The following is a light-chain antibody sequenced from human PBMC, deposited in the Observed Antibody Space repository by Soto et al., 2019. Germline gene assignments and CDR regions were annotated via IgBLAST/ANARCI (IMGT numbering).Light chain of an antibody. V-gene: IGKV1-5*01. CDR3: QHYKSYSGT. CDR1: QSISSW. J-gene: IGKJ1*01. Sequence: DIQMTQSPSTLTASVGDRVTITCRASQSISSWLAWYQQKPGKAPKLLIYDASSLESGVPSRFSGSGSGTEFTLTISSLRPDDFATYYCQHYKSYSGTFGQGTKVEVK. CDR2: DAS.